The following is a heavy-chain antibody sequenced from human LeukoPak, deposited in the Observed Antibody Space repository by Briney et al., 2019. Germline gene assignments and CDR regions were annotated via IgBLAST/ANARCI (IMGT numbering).Heavy chain of an antibody. Sequence: SEPLSLTCTVSGGSVSGNYWSWLGQPPGRGLEWIGHIFYISRTSYNPSLPTRVTTSVATSLSQIPLRLESVTTAGTAVYFCARGGGIRYDSCGLPGWFDPWAQGIMVTVSS. D-gene: IGHD3-22*01. J-gene: IGHJ5*02. CDR2: IFYISRT. CDR3: ARGGGIRYDSCGLPGWFDP. CDR1: GGSVSGNY. V-gene: IGHV4-59*02.